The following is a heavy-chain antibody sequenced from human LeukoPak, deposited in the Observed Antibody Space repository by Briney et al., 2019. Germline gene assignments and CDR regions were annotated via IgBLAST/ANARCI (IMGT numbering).Heavy chain of an antibody. Sequence: GESLKISCKGSGYSFTSYWIGWVRQMPGKGLEWMGIIYPGDSDTSYSPSFQGQVTISADKSISTAYLQWSSLKASDTATFYCSRAEWELLSAFDIWAQGTMVTVSS. CDR1: GYSFTSYW. D-gene: IGHD1-26*01. J-gene: IGHJ3*02. CDR2: IYPGDSDT. V-gene: IGHV5-51*01. CDR3: SRAEWELLSAFDI.